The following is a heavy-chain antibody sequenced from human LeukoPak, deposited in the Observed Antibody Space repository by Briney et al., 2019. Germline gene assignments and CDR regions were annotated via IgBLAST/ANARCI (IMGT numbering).Heavy chain of an antibody. CDR1: AGSFSSISYN. Sequence: KASETLSLTCTVSAGSFSSISYNFIRFHPAPRRGLEGISINYYIVSTYYKTCLQSRVTISVDMSKKQLSLKMTSVTAAETAVYCCVRLRQYSSSSRYFQHWGQGSLVTVSS. D-gene: IGHD6-6*01. V-gene: IGHV4-39*01. CDR2: NYYIVST. J-gene: IGHJ1*01. CDR3: VRLRQYSSSSRYFQH.